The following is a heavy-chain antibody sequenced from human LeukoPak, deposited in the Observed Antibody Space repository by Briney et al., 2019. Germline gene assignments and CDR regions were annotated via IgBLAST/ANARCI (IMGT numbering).Heavy chain of an antibody. CDR3: VRMRVVAASSPFDY. CDR1: GGSFSGYY. Sequence: PSETLSLTCAVYGGSFSGYYWSWIRQPPGKGLEWIGEINHSGSTNYNPSLKSRVTISVDTSKNQFSLKLSSVTAADTAVYYCVRMRVVAASSPFDYWGQGTLVTVSS. V-gene: IGHV4-34*01. D-gene: IGHD2-15*01. CDR2: INHSGST. J-gene: IGHJ4*02.